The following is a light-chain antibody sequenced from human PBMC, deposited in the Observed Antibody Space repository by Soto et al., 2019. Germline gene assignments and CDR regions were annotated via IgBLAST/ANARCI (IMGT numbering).Light chain of an antibody. Sequence: DIQLTQSPSFLSASVGDRVTVTCRASQGISSYLAWYQQQPGKAPKLLIYAASTLQSGVPSRFSGRGSGTEFTLKISSLQPEDFATYYCQQLNSYPLTFGQGTRVEI. CDR3: QQLNSYPLT. V-gene: IGKV1-9*01. CDR2: AAS. CDR1: QGISSY. J-gene: IGKJ1*01.